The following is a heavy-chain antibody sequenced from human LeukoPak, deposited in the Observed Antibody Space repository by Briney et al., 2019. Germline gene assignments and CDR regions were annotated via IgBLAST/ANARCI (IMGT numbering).Heavy chain of an antibody. J-gene: IGHJ4*02. CDR1: VGSISSSSYY. D-gene: IGHD3-16*02. CDR2: IYYSGST. V-gene: IGHV4-39*07. CDR3: ARAGRYVWGSYRLFDY. Sequence: SETLSLTCTVSVGSISSSSYYWGWIRQPPGKGLEWIGSIYYSGSTYYNPSLKSRVTISVDTSKNQFSLKLSSVTAADTAVYYCARAGRYVWGSYRLFDYWGQGTLVTVSS.